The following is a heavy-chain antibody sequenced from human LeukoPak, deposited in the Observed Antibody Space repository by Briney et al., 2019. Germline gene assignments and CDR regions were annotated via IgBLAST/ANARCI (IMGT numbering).Heavy chain of an antibody. Sequence: GGSLRLSCAASGFTFSSYSMNWVRQAPGKGLEWVSYISSSSSTIYYADSVKGRFTISRDNAKNSLYLQMNSLRAEDTAVYYCARGPRYSSSSGGYWGQGTLVTVSS. J-gene: IGHJ4*02. V-gene: IGHV3-48*04. CDR1: GFTFSSYS. CDR2: ISSSSSTI. D-gene: IGHD6-6*01. CDR3: ARGPRYSSSSGGY.